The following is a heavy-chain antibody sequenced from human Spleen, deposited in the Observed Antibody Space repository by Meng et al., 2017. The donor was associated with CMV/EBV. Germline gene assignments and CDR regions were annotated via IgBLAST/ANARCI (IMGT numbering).Heavy chain of an antibody. CDR3: ARDSSSSEYSNWYYGMDV. V-gene: IGHV3-53*05. CDR2: IYRGGFT. Sequence: GGSLRLSCAASGFSVSDSYMSWVRQAPGKGLEWVPVIYRGGFTYHADSVKVRFTISRDNSKNTLSLQMNSLRAEDTAVYYCARDSSSSEYSNWYYGMDVWGQGTTVTVSS. J-gene: IGHJ6*02. CDR1: GFSVSDSY. D-gene: IGHD6-6*01.